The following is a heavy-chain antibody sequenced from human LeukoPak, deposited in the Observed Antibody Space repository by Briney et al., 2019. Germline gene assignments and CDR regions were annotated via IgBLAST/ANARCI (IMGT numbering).Heavy chain of an antibody. CDR1: GFTFSDQS. CDR3: VGPDSQFDC. V-gene: IGHV3-21*01. CDR2: ISANSLHI. Sequence: GGSLRLSCAASGFTFSDQSMNWVRQAPGKGLEWVSSISANSLHIFYADSVRGRFTISRDNAKNSLYLQMNNLRVEDTAVYYCVGPDSQFDCWGQGTLVTVSS. D-gene: IGHD3-10*01. J-gene: IGHJ4*02.